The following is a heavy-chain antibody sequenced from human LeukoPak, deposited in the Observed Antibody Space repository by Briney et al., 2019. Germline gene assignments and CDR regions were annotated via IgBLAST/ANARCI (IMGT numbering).Heavy chain of an antibody. CDR2: IYYSGST. D-gene: IGHD5-18*01. V-gene: IGHV4-31*03. CDR1: GGSISSGGYY. CDR3: ATARGYSYGPKYYFDY. J-gene: IGHJ4*02. Sequence: SQTLSLTCTVSGGSISSGGYYWSWIRQHPGKGLEWIGYIYYSGSTYYNPSLKSRVTVSVDTSKNQSSLKLSSVTAADTAVYYCATARGYSYGPKYYFDYWGQGTLVTVSS.